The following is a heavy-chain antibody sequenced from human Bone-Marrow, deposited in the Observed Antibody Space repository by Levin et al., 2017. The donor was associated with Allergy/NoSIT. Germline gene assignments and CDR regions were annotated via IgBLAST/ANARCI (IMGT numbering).Heavy chain of an antibody. D-gene: IGHD5-24*01. J-gene: IGHJ3*01. CDR3: ARDPPNYGSGDNAFDL. CDR2: IWYDGSDE. Sequence: GESLKISCAVSGFTFGSYGMHWVRQAPGKGLEWVANIWYDGSDEYYADSVKGRFTISRDNSKNSLYLQMSSLRSEDTALYYCARDPPNYGSGDNAFDLWGQGTMVTVSS. V-gene: IGHV3-33*01. CDR1: GFTFGSYG.